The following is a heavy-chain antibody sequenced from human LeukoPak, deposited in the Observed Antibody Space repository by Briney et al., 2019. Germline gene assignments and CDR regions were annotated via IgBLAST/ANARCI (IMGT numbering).Heavy chain of an antibody. Sequence: GASVKVSCKASGYTLTSYDINWVRQATGQGLEWMGWMNPNSGNTGYAQKFQGRVTMTRNTSISTAYMELSSLRSEDTAVYYCARASYDSSGYYYDYWGQGTLVTVSS. CDR2: MNPNSGNT. V-gene: IGHV1-8*01. CDR3: ARASYDSSGYYYDY. D-gene: IGHD3-22*01. J-gene: IGHJ4*02. CDR1: GYTLTSYD.